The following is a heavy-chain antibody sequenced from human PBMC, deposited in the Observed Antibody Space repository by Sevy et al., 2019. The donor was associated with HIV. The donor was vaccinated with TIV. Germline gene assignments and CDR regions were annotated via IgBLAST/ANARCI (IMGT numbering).Heavy chain of an antibody. CDR1: GYTFTGHY. CDR3: ARLGVRWELLWWFDP. CDR2: INPNSGGT. V-gene: IGHV1-2*02. D-gene: IGHD1-26*01. Sequence: ASVKVSCKASGYTFTGHYMHWVRQAPGQGLEWMGWINPNSGGTNYAQKFQGRVTMTRDTSISTADMELSRLRSDDTAVYYCARLGVRWELLWWFDPWGQGTLVTVSS. J-gene: IGHJ5*02.